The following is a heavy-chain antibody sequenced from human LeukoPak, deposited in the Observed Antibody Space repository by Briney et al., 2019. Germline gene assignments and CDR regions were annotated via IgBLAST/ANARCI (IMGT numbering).Heavy chain of an antibody. Sequence: GGPLRLSCAASGFTFSSYEMNWVRQAPGKGLEWVSVIYSGGSTYYADSVKGRFTISRDNSKNTLYLQMNSLRAEDTAVYYCARARIIVVVTNYYMDVWGKGTTVTVSS. V-gene: IGHV3-66*01. CDR2: IYSGGST. J-gene: IGHJ6*03. CDR3: ARARIIVVVTNYYMDV. D-gene: IGHD2-21*02. CDR1: GFTFSSYE.